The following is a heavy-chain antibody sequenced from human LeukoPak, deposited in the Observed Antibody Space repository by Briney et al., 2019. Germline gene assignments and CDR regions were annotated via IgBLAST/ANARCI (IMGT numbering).Heavy chain of an antibody. CDR2: TYYSGST. V-gene: IGHV4-31*03. CDR1: GGSIRSGGYY. J-gene: IGHJ5*02. Sequence: SQTLSLTCTVSGGSIRSGGYYWSWIRQHPGKGLERFGYTYYSGSTYYNPSLKSRDAISVARSKNQFSLKLSSVTAADTAVYYCARAHNWNYYPWGQGTLVTVSS. CDR3: ARAHNWNYYP. D-gene: IGHD1-7*01.